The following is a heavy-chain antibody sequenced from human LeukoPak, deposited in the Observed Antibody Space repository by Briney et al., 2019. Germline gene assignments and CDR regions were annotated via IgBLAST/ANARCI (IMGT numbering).Heavy chain of an antibody. Sequence: ASVKVSCKVSGYTLTELSMHWVRQAPGKGLEWMGGFDPEDGETIYAQKFQGRVTMTRNTSISTAYMELSSLRSEDTAVYYCARVQRGSFRLDYWGQGTLVTVSS. CDR3: ARVQRGSFRLDY. CDR2: FDPEDGET. D-gene: IGHD1-26*01. J-gene: IGHJ4*02. CDR1: GYTLTELS. V-gene: IGHV1-24*01.